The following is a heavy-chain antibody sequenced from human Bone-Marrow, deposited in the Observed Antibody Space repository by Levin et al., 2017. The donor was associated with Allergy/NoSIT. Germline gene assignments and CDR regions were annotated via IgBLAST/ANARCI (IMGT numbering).Heavy chain of an antibody. D-gene: IGHD3-9*01. J-gene: IGHJ4*02. Sequence: PGGSLRLSCAVSGFTLSRFWMHWVRQAPGKGLVWISRISDDGNTIDYADFVKGRFTISRDYAKNTLYLQMNSLRAEDTAVYYCGRDLSGYSDYWGQGALVTVSS. CDR1: GFTLSRFW. CDR2: ISDDGNTI. CDR3: GRDLSGYSDY. V-gene: IGHV3-74*01.